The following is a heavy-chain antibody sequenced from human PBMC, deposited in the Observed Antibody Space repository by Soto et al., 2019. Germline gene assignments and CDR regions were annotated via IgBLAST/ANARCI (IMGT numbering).Heavy chain of an antibody. CDR1: GFSLSTSGVG. CDR2: TYWDDDK. J-gene: IGHJ4*02. V-gene: IGHV2-5*02. Sequence: QITLKESGPTLVKPTQTLTLTCTFSGFSLSTSGVGVGWIRQPPGKALEWLALTYWDDDKRYSPSLKSRLTITTDTSKTQVVLTMTNMDPVDTAPYYCAHSRLAATFADCWGQGTLVTVSS. D-gene: IGHD6-25*01. CDR3: AHSRLAATFADC.